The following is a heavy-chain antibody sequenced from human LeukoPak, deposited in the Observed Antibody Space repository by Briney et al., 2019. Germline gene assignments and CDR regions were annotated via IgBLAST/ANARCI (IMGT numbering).Heavy chain of an antibody. V-gene: IGHV4-39*07. CDR1: GGSISSSSYY. CDR3: ARQTGTTSARFYFDY. J-gene: IGHJ4*02. CDR2: IYYSGST. Sequence: SETLSLTCTVSGGSISSSSYYWGWIRQPPGKGLEWIGSIYYSGSTYYNPSLKSRVTISVDTSKNQFSLKLSSVTAADTAVYYCARQTGTTSARFYFDYWGQGTLATVSS. D-gene: IGHD1-7*01.